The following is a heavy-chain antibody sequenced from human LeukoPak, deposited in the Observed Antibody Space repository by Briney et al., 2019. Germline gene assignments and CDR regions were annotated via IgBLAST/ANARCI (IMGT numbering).Heavy chain of an antibody. CDR2: IYHSGST. J-gene: IGHJ4*02. V-gene: IGHV4-38-2*01. Sequence: SETLSLTCAVSGYSISSGYYGGWSRQPPGKGLEWIGSIYHSGSTYYNPSLKSRVTIEVDRSKNQFSLKLSSVTAADTAVYYCARLRAVAALGDYWGQGTLVTVSS. D-gene: IGHD6-19*01. CDR3: ARLRAVAALGDY. CDR1: GYSISSGYY.